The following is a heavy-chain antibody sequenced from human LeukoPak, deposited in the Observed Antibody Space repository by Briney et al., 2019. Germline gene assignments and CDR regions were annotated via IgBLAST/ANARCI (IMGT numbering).Heavy chain of an antibody. D-gene: IGHD5-12*01. CDR2: IKQDGSEE. CDR3: ARDGTYTDYDPDFDI. J-gene: IGHJ4*02. V-gene: IGHV3-7*04. CDR1: GFTFSSYW. Sequence: GGSLRLSCAASGFTFSSYWMSWVRQAPGKRLEWVANIKQDGSEEYYVDSVKGRFTISRDNAKNSLYLQMNSLRAEDTAVFYCARDGTYTDYDPDFDIWGQGTLVTVSS.